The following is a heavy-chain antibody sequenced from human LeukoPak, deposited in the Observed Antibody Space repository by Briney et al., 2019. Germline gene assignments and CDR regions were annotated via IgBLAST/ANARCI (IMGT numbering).Heavy chain of an antibody. J-gene: IGHJ6*03. Sequence: ASVKVSCKASGYTFTDHYFHWVRQAPGQGLEWMGWIDCNSGGTRCGQNFQGRVALTRDTSINTAYMELSSLKSDDTAVYYCARDLVIGISGGFYSYMDVWGKGTTVTVSS. D-gene: IGHD2/OR15-2a*01. V-gene: IGHV1-2*02. CDR1: GYTFTDHY. CDR2: IDCNSGGT. CDR3: ARDLVIGISGGFYSYMDV.